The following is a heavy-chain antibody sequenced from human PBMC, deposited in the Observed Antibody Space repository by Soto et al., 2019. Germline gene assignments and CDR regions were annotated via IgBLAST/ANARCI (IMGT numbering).Heavy chain of an antibody. D-gene: IGHD3-10*01. V-gene: IGHV1-69*01. CDR1: GGTFSSYA. J-gene: IGHJ4*02. CDR3: ARAAPYYGSGSYQRLLCAPFDY. CDR2: IIPIFGTA. Sequence: QVQLVQSGAEVKKPGSSVKVSCKASGGTFSSYAISWVRQAPGQGLEWMGGIIPIFGTANYAQKFQGRVRITADESTSTAYMELSSLRSEDTAVYYCARAAPYYGSGSYQRLLCAPFDYWGQGTLVTVSS.